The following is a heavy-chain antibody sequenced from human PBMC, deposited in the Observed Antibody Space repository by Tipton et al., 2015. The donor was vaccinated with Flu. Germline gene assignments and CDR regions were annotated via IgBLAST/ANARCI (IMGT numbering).Heavy chain of an antibody. Sequence: SLRLSCAASGFTFSSYAMSWVRQAPGKGLEWVSAISGSGGSTYYADSVKGRFTISRDNSKNTLYLQMNSLRAEDTAVYYCAKDGSIGQQWLEDSYYGMDVWGQGTTVTVSS. V-gene: IGHV3-23*01. J-gene: IGHJ6*02. CDR2: ISGSGGST. D-gene: IGHD6-19*01. CDR3: AKDGSIGQQWLEDSYYGMDV. CDR1: GFTFSSYA.